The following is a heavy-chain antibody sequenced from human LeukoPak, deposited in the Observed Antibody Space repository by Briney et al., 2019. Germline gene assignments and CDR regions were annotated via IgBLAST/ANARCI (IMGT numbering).Heavy chain of an antibody. V-gene: IGHV3-53*01. CDR2: IYSGGST. D-gene: IGHD2/OR15-2a*01. J-gene: IGHJ3*02. CDR3: ARDILSQGPDAFDI. Sequence: GGSLRLSCAASGFTVSSNYMSWVRQAPGKGLEWVSVIYSGGSTYYADSVKGRFTISRDNSKNTLYLQMNSLRAVDTAVYYCARDILSQGPDAFDIWGQGTMVTVSS. CDR1: GFTVSSNY.